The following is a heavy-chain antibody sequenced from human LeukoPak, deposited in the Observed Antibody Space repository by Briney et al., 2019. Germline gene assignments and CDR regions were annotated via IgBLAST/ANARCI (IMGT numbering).Heavy chain of an antibody. CDR2: INPSGGST. CDR1: GYTFTSYY. Sequence: ASLKVSCKASGYTFTSYYMHWVRQAPGQGLEGLGIINPSGGSTSSAQKLQGRVTMIRDTSTSTAYKELGRLRTADTAVNYCAKAESPGDAFDIWGQGTMVTVSS. J-gene: IGHJ3*02. D-gene: IGHD3-10*01. CDR3: AKAESPGDAFDI. V-gene: IGHV1-46*03.